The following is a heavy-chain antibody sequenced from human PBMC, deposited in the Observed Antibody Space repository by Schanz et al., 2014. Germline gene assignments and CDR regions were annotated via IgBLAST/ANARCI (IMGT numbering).Heavy chain of an antibody. J-gene: IGHJ4*02. CDR3: ARKVVATIGGYYDN. Sequence: EVHLLDSGGGLVQPGGSLRLSCATSGLTFTSAWMSWVRQAPGKGLEWVSSISSGGGSTYYADSVKGRFTISRDNSKNTLYLQMNSLRAEDTAVYYCARKVVATIGGYYDNWGQGTLVIVSS. CDR2: ISSGGGST. D-gene: IGHD5-12*01. V-gene: IGHV3-23*01. CDR1: GLTFTSAW.